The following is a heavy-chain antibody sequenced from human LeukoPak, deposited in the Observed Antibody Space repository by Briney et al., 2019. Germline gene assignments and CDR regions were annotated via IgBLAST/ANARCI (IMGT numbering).Heavy chain of an antibody. CDR1: GYTFTGYY. D-gene: IGHD2-15*01. CDR2: INPNSGGT. J-gene: IGHJ5*02. V-gene: IGHV1-2*02. Sequence: ASVKVSCKASGYTFTGYYMHWVRQAPGQGIKWMGWINPNSGGTNYAQKFQGRVTMTRDTSISTAYMELSRLRSDDTAVYYCARSTRIAVVVAAIRGRFDPWGQGTLVTVSS. CDR3: ARSTRIAVVVAAIRGRFDP.